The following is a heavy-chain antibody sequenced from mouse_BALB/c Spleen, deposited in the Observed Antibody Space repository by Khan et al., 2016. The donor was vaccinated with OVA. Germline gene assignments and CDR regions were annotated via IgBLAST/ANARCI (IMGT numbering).Heavy chain of an antibody. CDR2: IFPGGGSS. V-gene: IGHV1-77*01. CDR1: GYTFTDYV. D-gene: IGHD1-1*01. J-gene: IGHJ3*01. Sequence: QVQLQQSGPELVKPGASVKMSCKASGYTFTDYVINWVKQRTGQGLEWIGDIFPGGGSSYYNEKFKGKAKLTADKSSSTAYMQLSSLTFEDSAVYFCARGGYSVFAYWGQGTLVTVSA. CDR3: ARGGYSVFAY.